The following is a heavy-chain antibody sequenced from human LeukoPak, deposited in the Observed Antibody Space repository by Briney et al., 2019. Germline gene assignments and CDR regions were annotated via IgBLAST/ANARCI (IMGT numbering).Heavy chain of an antibody. Sequence: SGPTLVNPTQTLTLTCTFSGFSLSTSGVGVGWIRQPPGKALEWLALIYWDDDKRYSPSLKSRLTITKDTSKNQVVLTMTNMDPVDTATYYCAHRSYGVYVYGDYFDYWGQGILVTVSS. D-gene: IGHD4-17*01. CDR1: GFSLSTSGVG. CDR2: IYWDDDK. CDR3: AHRSYGVYVYGDYFDY. V-gene: IGHV2-5*02. J-gene: IGHJ4*02.